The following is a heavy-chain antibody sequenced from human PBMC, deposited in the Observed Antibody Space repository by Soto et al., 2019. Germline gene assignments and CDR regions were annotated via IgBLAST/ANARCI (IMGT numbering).Heavy chain of an antibody. J-gene: IGHJ6*02. CDR2: IIPIFGTA. CDR1: GGTFSSYA. CDR3: ARGGVTMVRGVTQRYGMDV. V-gene: IGHV1-69*12. Sequence: QVQLVQSGAEVKKPGSSVKVSCKASGGTFSSYAISWVRQAPGQGLEWMGGIIPIFGTANYAQKFQGRVTITADESTSTAYMELSSLRSEDTAVYYCARGGVTMVRGVTQRYGMDVWGQGTTVTVSS. D-gene: IGHD3-10*01.